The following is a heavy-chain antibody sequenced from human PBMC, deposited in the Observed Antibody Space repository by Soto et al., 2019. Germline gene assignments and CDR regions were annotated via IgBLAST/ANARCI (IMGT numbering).Heavy chain of an antibody. Sequence: QVQLVQSGAEVKKPGASVKVSCKASGYTFTGYYIHWVRQAPGQGLEWMGWFAPNNGGTNYAQNFQGRVAMTSDTSISPAYMERSSLRSDDTAVYYCAREVGGGRQYYFDYWGQGTLVTVSS. CDR2: FAPNNGGT. D-gene: IGHD3-16*01. CDR1: GYTFTGYY. CDR3: AREVGGGRQYYFDY. J-gene: IGHJ4*02. V-gene: IGHV1-2*02.